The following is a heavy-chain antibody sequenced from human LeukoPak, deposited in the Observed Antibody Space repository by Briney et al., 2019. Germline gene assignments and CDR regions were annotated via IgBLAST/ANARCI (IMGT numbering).Heavy chain of an antibody. CDR3: ARQAVAGNGFDY. V-gene: IGHV4-39*01. CDR1: GGSISSSSYY. CDR2: IYYSGNT. J-gene: IGHJ4*02. D-gene: IGHD6-19*01. Sequence: SETLSLTCTVSGGSISSSSYYWGWIRQPPGKGLEWIGTIYYSGNTYYNPSLKSRVSISVDTSKNQFSLKLSSVTAADTAVYYCARQAVAGNGFDYWGQGTLVSVSS.